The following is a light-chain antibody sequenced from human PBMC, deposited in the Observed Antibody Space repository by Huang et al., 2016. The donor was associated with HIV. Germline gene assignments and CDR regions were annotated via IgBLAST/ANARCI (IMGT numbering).Light chain of an antibody. CDR2: EAS. J-gene: IGKJ1*01. V-gene: IGKV1-5*01. Sequence: QLPKPSATLSASVADRVTIAGGAGQSISTWLAWYQQKPGRAPNLLIYEASTWESGVPARFSGGGSGTDFTLTISSLQPDDFATYYCQQYNSFPWTFGQGTKVEV. CDR1: QSISTW. CDR3: QQYNSFPWT.